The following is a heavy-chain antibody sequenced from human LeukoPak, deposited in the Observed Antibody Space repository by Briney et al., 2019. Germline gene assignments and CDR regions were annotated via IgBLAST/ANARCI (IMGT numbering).Heavy chain of an antibody. V-gene: IGHV4-61*02. CDR3: ARPQLWGSGSYLDAFDI. J-gene: IGHJ3*02. CDR1: GGSISSGRYY. CDR2: IETSGST. D-gene: IGHD3-10*01. Sequence: PSETLSLTCTVSGGSISSGRYYWSWIRQPAGKGLEWIGRIETSGSTKYNPSLNSRVTISVDTSKNQFSLKLSSVTAADTAVYYCARPQLWGSGSYLDAFDIWGQGTMVTVSS.